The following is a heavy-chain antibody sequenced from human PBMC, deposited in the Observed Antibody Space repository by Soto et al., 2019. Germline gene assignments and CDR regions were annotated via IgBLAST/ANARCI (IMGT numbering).Heavy chain of an antibody. CDR3: ARGEDSGSYPHRYWYLDV. J-gene: IGHJ2*01. CDR2: IYYSGTT. CDR1: GGPISSYY. V-gene: IGHV4-59*01. Sequence: QVQLQESGPGLVKPSETLSLTCDVSGGPISSYYWSWIRQSPGKGLEWIGYIYYSGTTYYNPSLKGRVTISVGTSKNQFSLKLSSVIAADTAVYYCARGEDSGSYPHRYWYLDVWGRGTLVTVSS. D-gene: IGHD1-26*01.